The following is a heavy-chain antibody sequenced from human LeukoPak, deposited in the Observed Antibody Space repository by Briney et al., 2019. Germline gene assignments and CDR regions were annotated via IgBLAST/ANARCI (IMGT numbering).Heavy chain of an antibody. Sequence: PGGSLRLSCAASGFTFSSYWMHWVRQAPGKGLEWVSSISSSSSYIYYADSVKGRFTISRDNAKNSLYLQMNSLRAEDTAVYHCARDPTTVTTSDWFDPWGQGTLVTVSS. CDR1: GFTFSSYW. J-gene: IGHJ5*02. D-gene: IGHD4-11*01. CDR2: ISSSSSYI. CDR3: ARDPTTVTTSDWFDP. V-gene: IGHV3-21*01.